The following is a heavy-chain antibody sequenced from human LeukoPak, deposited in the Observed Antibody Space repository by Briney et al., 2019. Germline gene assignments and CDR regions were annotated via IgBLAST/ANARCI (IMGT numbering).Heavy chain of an antibody. CDR1: GGSISTYY. Sequence: SETLSLTCTVSGGSISTYYWNWIRQSPGKGLEWIGYMYYSGSTNYNPSLKSRVTISVDTSKNESSLKLSSVTAADTAVYYCARTPATTWTNHFDYWGQGTLVAVSS. J-gene: IGHJ4*02. CDR3: ARTPATTWTNHFDY. CDR2: MYYSGST. V-gene: IGHV4-59*01. D-gene: IGHD4-17*01.